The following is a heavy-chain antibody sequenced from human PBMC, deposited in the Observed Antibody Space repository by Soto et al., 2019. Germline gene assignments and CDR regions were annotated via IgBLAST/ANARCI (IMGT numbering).Heavy chain of an antibody. Sequence: CIMQPPGKGLEWIGYIYYSGSTNYNPSLKSRVTMSVDTSKNQFSLKLSSVTAADSAVYYCANAYSGSFFDFWGQGTLVSVSS. CDR3: ANAYSGSFFDF. V-gene: IGHV4-59*01. D-gene: IGHD2-15*01. CDR2: IYYSGST. J-gene: IGHJ4*02.